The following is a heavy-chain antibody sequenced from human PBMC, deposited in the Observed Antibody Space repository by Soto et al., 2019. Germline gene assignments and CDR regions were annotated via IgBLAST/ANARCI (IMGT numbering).Heavy chain of an antibody. Sequence: LEILSLTCTVSGGSIRSYCWNWIRQPPGKGLEWIGYIYYSGSTSYNPSLKSRVTISVDTSKNQFSLKLSSVTAADTAVYYCARRYSSSLDVWGQGTTVTVSS. J-gene: IGHJ6*02. CDR1: GGSIRSYC. V-gene: IGHV4-59*08. CDR3: ARRYSSSLDV. D-gene: IGHD6-13*01. CDR2: IYYSGST.